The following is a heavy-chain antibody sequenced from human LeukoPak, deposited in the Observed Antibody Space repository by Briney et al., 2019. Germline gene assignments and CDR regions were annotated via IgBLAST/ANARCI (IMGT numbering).Heavy chain of an antibody. CDR1: GGSISSSNW. D-gene: IGHD4-17*01. J-gene: IGHJ6*02. V-gene: IGHV4-4*02. Sequence: SETLSLTCAVSGGSISSSNWWSWVRQPPGMGLEWIGEIYHSGSTNYNPSLKSRVTISVDKSKNQFSLKLSSVTAADTAVYYCARHMTTGALFYYYYGMDVWCQGTTVTVSS. CDR3: ARHMTTGALFYYYYGMDV. CDR2: IYHSGST.